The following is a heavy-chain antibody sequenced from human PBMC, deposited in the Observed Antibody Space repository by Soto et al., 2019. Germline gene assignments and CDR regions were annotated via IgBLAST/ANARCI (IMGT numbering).Heavy chain of an antibody. Sequence: SETLSLTCDVSGASITTYYWSWIRQAPGKGLEWIGNVYHTGSTDYNSSLRSRVTISVDTSKNQFSLNMNSVTAADTAVYYCARRLFGSGWSLDSWGQGALVTVSS. CDR1: GASITTYY. V-gene: IGHV4-59*13. CDR2: VYHTGST. CDR3: ARRLFGSGWSLDS. D-gene: IGHD6-19*01. J-gene: IGHJ4*02.